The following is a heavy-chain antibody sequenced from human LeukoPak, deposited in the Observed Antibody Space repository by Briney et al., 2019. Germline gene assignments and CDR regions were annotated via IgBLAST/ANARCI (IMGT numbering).Heavy chain of an antibody. D-gene: IGHD6-19*01. CDR3: ARGAYSSGWAYFDH. J-gene: IGHJ4*02. CDR2: IYSGGST. Sequence: PGGSLRLSCAASGFTVSSNYMSWVRQAPGKGLEWVSVIYSGGSTYYADSVKGRFTISRDNSKNTLYLQMNSLRAEDTAVYYCARGAYSSGWAYFDHWGQGTLVTVSS. V-gene: IGHV3-53*01. CDR1: GFTVSSNY.